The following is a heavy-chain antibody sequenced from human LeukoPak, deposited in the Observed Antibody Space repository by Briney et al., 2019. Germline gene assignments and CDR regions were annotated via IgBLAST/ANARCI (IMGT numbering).Heavy chain of an antibody. J-gene: IGHJ4*02. D-gene: IGHD3-22*01. CDR3: ARRVAYYYDSSGYLRGPFDY. Sequence: SETLSLTCTVSGGSISSSSYYWGWIRQPPGKGLEWIGSIYYSGSTYYNPSLKSRVTISVDTSKNQFSLKLSSVTAADTAVYYCARRVAYYYDSSGYLRGPFDYWGQGTLVTVSS. CDR1: GGSISSSSYY. V-gene: IGHV4-39*01. CDR2: IYYSGST.